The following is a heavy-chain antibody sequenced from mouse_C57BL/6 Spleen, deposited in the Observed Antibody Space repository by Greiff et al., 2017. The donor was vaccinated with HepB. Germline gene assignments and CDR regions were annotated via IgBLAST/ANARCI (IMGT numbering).Heavy chain of an antibody. CDR3: ARGEFGGQSDY. J-gene: IGHJ2*01. CDR1: GFTFSSYA. V-gene: IGHV5-4*03. Sequence: EVKVVESGGGLVKPGGSLKLSCAASGFTFSSYAMSWVRQTPEKRLEWVATISDGGSYTYYPDNVKGRFTISRDNAKNNLYLQMSHLKSEDTAMYYCARGEFGGQSDYWGQGTTLTVSS. CDR2: ISDGGSYT.